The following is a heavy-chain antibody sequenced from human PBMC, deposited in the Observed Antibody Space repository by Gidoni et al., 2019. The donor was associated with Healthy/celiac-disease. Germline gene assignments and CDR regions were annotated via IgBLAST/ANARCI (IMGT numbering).Heavy chain of an antibody. J-gene: IGHJ4*02. D-gene: IGHD6-19*01. CDR1: GFTLSSYS. Sequence: EVQLVESGGGLVKPGGSLRLSCAASGFTLSSYSMNWVRQAPGKGLEWVSSISSSSSYIYYADSVKGRFTISRDNAKNSLYLQMNSLRAEDTAVYYCARVIVSGWAFDYWGQGTLVTVSS. V-gene: IGHV3-21*01. CDR2: ISSSSSYI. CDR3: ARVIVSGWAFDY.